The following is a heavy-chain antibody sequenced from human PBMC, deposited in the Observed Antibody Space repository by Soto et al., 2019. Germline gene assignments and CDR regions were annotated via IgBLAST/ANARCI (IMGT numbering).Heavy chain of an antibody. J-gene: IGHJ4*02. D-gene: IGHD2-15*01. Sequence: QVQLVESGGGVVQPGGSLRLSCAASGFTFSAYGMHWVRQAPGKGLEWVALIWHDGSNEYYGDYVKGRFTISRDNSKDTLYLQIDSLRGEDTAVYYCARDFSTYCTGGSCPFDYWGQGTLVIVSS. CDR2: IWHDGSNE. CDR1: GFTFSAYG. V-gene: IGHV3-33*01. CDR3: ARDFSTYCTGGSCPFDY.